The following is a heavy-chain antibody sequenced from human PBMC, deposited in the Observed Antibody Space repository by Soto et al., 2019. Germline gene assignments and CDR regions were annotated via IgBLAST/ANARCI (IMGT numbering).Heavy chain of an antibody. CDR1: GFTFSSYA. CDR3: AKDPDRDSSGYPEGYFDY. V-gene: IGHV3-23*01. Sequence: EVQLLESGGGLVQPGGSLRLSCAASGFTFSSYAMSWVRQAPGKGLEWVSAISGSGGSTYYADSVKGRFTISRDNSKNTLYLQMNSLRAEDTAVYYCAKDPDRDSSGYPEGYFDYWGQGTLVTVSS. CDR2: ISGSGGST. J-gene: IGHJ4*02. D-gene: IGHD6-19*01.